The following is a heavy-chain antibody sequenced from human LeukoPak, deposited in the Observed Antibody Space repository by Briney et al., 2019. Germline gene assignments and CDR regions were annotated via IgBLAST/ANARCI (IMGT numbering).Heavy chain of an antibody. CDR1: GYTFTSYD. D-gene: IGHD2-15*01. V-gene: IGHV1-8*01. CDR3: ARENHCSGGSCYHTDY. Sequence: ASVKVSCKASGYTFTSYDINWVRQATGQGLEWMGWMNPNSGNTGYAQKFQGRVTMTRNTSISTAYMELSSLRSEDTAVYYCARENHCSGGSCYHTDYWGQGTLVTVSS. CDR2: MNPNSGNT. J-gene: IGHJ4*02.